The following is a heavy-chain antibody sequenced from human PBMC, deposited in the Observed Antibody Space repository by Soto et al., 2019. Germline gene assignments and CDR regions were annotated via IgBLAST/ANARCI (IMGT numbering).Heavy chain of an antibody. J-gene: IGHJ4*02. CDR3: ASYVTTKGAFDY. CDR2: IIPIFGTA. V-gene: IGHV1-69*06. D-gene: IGHD4-17*01. CDR1: GGTFSSYA. Sequence: QVQLVQSGAEVKKPGSSVKVSCKASGGTFSSYAISWVRQAPGQGLEWMGGIIPIFGTANYAQKFQGRVTIPADKTTSTACMELSSLRSEDTAVYYCASYVTTKGAFDYWGQGTLVTVSS.